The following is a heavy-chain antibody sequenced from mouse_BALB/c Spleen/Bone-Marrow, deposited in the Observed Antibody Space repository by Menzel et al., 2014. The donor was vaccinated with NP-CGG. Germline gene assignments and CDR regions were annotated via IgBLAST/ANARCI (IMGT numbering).Heavy chain of an antibody. Sequence: EVKLVESGPELVKPRASVKISCKASGYSFTGYFMNWVMQSHGKSLEWIGRINPYNGDTFYNQKFKGKATLTVDKSSSTAHMEPRSLASEDSAVYYCARGGLLRAMDYWGQGTSVTVSS. J-gene: IGHJ4*01. CDR1: GYSFTGYF. CDR2: INPYNGDT. CDR3: ARGGLLRAMDY. V-gene: IGHV1-20*02. D-gene: IGHD2-3*01.